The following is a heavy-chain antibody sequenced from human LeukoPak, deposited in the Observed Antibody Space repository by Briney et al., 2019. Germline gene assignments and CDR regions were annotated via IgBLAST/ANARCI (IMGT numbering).Heavy chain of an antibody. CDR2: IYYSGST. J-gene: IGHJ4*02. CDR1: GGSIRSSSYY. CDR3: ARDGAAAGNFDY. D-gene: IGHD6-13*01. V-gene: IGHV4-39*07. Sequence: SETLSLTCSVSGGSIRSSSYYWGWIRQPPGKGLEWIGSIYYSGSTYYNPSLKSRVTISVDTSKNQFSLKLSSVTAADTAVYYCARDGAAAGNFDYWGQGTLVTVSS.